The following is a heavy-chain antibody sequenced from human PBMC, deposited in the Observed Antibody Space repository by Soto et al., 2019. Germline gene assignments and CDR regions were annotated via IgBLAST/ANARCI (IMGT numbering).Heavy chain of an antibody. V-gene: IGHV3-23*01. CDR2: ISGSGGST. CDR3: AKCGVLRYFVPRSPRIFDY. CDR1: GFTFSSYA. Sequence: GGSLRLSCAASGFTFSSYAMSWVRQAPGKGLEWVSAISGSGGSTYYADSVKGRFTISRDNSKNTLYLQMNSLRAEDTAVYYCAKCGVLRYFVPRSPRIFDYWGQGTLVTVSS. D-gene: IGHD3-9*01. J-gene: IGHJ4*02.